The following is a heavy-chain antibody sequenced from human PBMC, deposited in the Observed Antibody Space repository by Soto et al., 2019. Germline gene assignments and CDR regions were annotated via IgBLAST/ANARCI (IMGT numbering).Heavy chain of an antibody. CDR3: ARWGTTGGLAV. CDR1: GFTFRSYV. V-gene: IGHV3-33*05. Sequence: QVQLVESGGGVVQPGTSLRLSCVGSGFTFRSYVIHWVRQAPGKGLEWVALTSYDGSNNFYGDSVKGRFTISRDNSRNTVELQMDSLRLEDPALYYCARWGTTGGLAVWGQGTLVSVSS. CDR2: TSYDGSNN. J-gene: IGHJ4*02. D-gene: IGHD3-16*01.